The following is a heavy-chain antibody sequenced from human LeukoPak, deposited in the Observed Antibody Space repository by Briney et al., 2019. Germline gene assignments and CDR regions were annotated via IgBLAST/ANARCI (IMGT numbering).Heavy chain of an antibody. V-gene: IGHV3-21*01. D-gene: IGHD3-22*01. J-gene: IGHJ4*02. CDR3: TVDTDYFEGLCFPRPALIDY. CDR2: ISSRSGDI. CDR1: GFTFSNYN. Sequence: GGSLRLSCGASGFTFSNYNMNWVRQAPGKGPEWVSSISSRSGDIYYGDSVKGRFPISRDNAKNSLYLQMNSLRVEDTAVYFCTVDTDYFEGLCFPRPALIDYWGQGTLVTVSS.